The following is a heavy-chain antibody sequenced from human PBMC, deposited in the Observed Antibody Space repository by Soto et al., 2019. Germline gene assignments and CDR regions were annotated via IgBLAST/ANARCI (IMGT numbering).Heavy chain of an antibody. D-gene: IGHD3-9*01. J-gene: IGHJ4*02. V-gene: IGHV1-18*01. CDR1: GYTFTSYG. CDR2: ISAYNGNT. CDR3: ARADYDILTGYYIDY. Sequence: GASVKVSCKASGYTFTSYGISWVRQAPGQGLEWMGWISAYNGNTNYAQKLQGRVTMTTDTSTSTAYMELRSLRSDDTAVYYCARADYDILTGYYIDYWGQGTLVTVSS.